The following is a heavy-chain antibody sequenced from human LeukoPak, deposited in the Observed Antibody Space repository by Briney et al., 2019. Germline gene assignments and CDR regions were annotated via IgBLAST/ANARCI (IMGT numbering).Heavy chain of an antibody. D-gene: IGHD2-2*01. J-gene: IGHJ4*02. CDR2: INWNGGST. V-gene: IGHV3-20*04. CDR3: ARVVVVVPAADVGYFDC. CDR1: GFTFDDYG. Sequence: PGGSLRLSCAASGFTFDDYGMSWVRQAPGKGLEWVSGINWNGGSTGYADSVKGRFTISRDNAKDSLYLQMNSLRAEDTALYYCARVVVVVPAADVGYFDCWGQGTLVTVSS.